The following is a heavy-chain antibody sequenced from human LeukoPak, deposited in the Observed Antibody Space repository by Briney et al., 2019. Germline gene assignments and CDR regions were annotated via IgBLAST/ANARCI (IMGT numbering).Heavy chain of an antibody. CDR1: GFTFSSYW. CDR2: IKQDGSEK. V-gene: IGHV3-7*01. Sequence: GGSLRRSCAASGFTFSSYWMSWVRQAPGKGLEWVANIKQDGSEKYYVDSVKGRFTISRDNAKNSLYLQMNSLRAEDTAVYYCARDLPYGGYYMDVWGKGTTVTVSS. CDR3: ARDLPYGGYYMDV. J-gene: IGHJ6*03. D-gene: IGHD3-16*01.